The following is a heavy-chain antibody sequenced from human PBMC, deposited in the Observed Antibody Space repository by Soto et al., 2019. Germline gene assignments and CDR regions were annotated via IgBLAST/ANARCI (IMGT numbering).Heavy chain of an antibody. CDR2: IKQDGSEK. D-gene: IGHD5-12*01. V-gene: IGHV3-7*01. Sequence: GGSLRLSCAVSGFTFSSYYMSWVRQAPGKGLEWVANIKQDGSEKYYVDSVKGRFTISRDNAKNSLYLQMNSLRAEDTAVYYCARSTQGGYIDRTPYFDYWGQGTLVTVSS. CDR1: GFTFSSYY. J-gene: IGHJ4*02. CDR3: ARSTQGGYIDRTPYFDY.